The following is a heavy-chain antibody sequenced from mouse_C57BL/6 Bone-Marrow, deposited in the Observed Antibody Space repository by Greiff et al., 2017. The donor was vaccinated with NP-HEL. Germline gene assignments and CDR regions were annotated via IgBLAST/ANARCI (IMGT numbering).Heavy chain of an antibody. V-gene: IGHV5-4*03. Sequence: EVKPVESGGGLVKPGGSLKLSCAASGFTFSSYAMSWVRQTPEKRLEWVATISDGGSYTYYPDNVKGRFTISRDNAKNNLYLQMSHLKSEDTAMYYCARVPLNWDYFDYWGQGTTLTVSS. CDR3: ARVPLNWDYFDY. J-gene: IGHJ2*01. D-gene: IGHD4-1*01. CDR1: GFTFSSYA. CDR2: ISDGGSYT.